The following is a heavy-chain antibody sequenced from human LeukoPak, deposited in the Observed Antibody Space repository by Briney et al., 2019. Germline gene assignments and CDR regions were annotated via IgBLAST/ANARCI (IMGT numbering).Heavy chain of an antibody. CDR2: ISGSGGST. CDR3: ARDPYSGSYGADYYYYMDV. V-gene: IGHV3-23*01. Sequence: GGSLRLSCAASGFTFSSYGMSWVRQAPGKGLEWVSAISGSGGSTYYADSVKGRFTISRDNAKSSLYLQMNSLRAEDTAVYYCARDPYSGSYGADYYYYMDVWGKGTTVTISS. D-gene: IGHD1-26*01. CDR1: GFTFSSYG. J-gene: IGHJ6*03.